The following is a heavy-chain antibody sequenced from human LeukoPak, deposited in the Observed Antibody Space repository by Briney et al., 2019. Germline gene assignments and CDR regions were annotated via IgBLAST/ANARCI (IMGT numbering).Heavy chain of an antibody. V-gene: IGHV3-11*06. Sequence: GGSLRLSCAASGFTFSDYYMSWIRQAPGKGLEWVSSITSSSSYIYYADSVKGRFTTSRDNAKSSLYLQMNSLRDEDTAVYYCARDPYSGNYGDYYYYYMDVWGKGTTVTISS. J-gene: IGHJ6*03. CDR2: ITSSSSYI. CDR3: ARDPYSGNYGDYYYYYMDV. CDR1: GFTFSDYY. D-gene: IGHD1-26*01.